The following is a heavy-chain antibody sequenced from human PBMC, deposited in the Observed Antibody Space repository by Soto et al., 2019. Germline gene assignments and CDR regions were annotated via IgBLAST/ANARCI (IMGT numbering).Heavy chain of an antibody. D-gene: IGHD2-2*01. CDR3: AREDYCISTSCYPQTNWFDP. V-gene: IGHV4-30-4*01. CDR1: GGSISSGDYY. CDR2: IYYSGST. J-gene: IGHJ5*02. Sequence: QVQLQESGPGLVKPSQTLSLTCTVSGGSISSGDYYWSWIRQPPGKGLEWIGYIYYSGSTYYNPSLKSRVTISVDTSKNQFSLKLSSVTAADTAVYYCAREDYCISTSCYPQTNWFDPWGQGTLVTVSS.